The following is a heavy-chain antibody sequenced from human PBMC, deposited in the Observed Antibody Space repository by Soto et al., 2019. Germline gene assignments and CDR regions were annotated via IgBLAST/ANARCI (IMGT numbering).Heavy chain of an antibody. V-gene: IGHV1-18*01. J-gene: IGHJ6*02. CDR2: ISAYNGNT. Sequence: ASVKVSCKASGYTFTSYGISWVRQAPGQGLEWMGWISAYNGNTNYAQKLQGRVTMTTDTSTSTAYMELRSLRSDDTAVYYCAREGERQKNGVYYYYGMDVWGQGTTVTVSS. CDR1: GYTFTSYG. CDR3: AREGERQKNGVYYYYGMDV. D-gene: IGHD2-8*01.